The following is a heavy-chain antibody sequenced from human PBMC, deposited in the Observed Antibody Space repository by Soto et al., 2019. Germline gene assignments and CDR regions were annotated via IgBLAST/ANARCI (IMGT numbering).Heavy chain of an antibody. V-gene: IGHV3-48*02. Sequence: PWWSLRLSCSVSVFTLTTYSMNWVRQAPGKGLEWISFINKNGFTIYYADSVKGRFTISRDYAKNSLYLQMDSLRHEDTAVYYCARGAVTGTSLSDYWGLGTLVTVSS. D-gene: IGHD6-19*01. CDR2: INKNGFTI. CDR3: ARGAVTGTSLSDY. CDR1: VFTLTTYS. J-gene: IGHJ4*02.